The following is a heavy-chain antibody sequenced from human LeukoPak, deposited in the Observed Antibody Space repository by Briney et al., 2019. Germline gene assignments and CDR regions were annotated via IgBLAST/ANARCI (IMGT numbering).Heavy chain of an antibody. J-gene: IGHJ3*02. CDR1: GFTFSSNS. Sequence: PGGSLRLSCAASGFTFSSNSMNWVRQAPGKGLEWVSSISSSSSYIYYADSVKGRFTISRDNAKNSLYLQMNSQRAEDTAVYYCARGSGDDAFDMGGQGTMVTVSS. V-gene: IGHV3-21*01. CDR2: ISSSSSYI. CDR3: ARGSGDDAFDM.